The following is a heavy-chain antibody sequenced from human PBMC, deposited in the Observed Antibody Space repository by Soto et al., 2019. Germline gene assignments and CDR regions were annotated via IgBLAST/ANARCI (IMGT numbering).Heavy chain of an antibody. V-gene: IGHV3-21*01. CDR2: ISSSSSYI. Sequence: GGSLRLSCAASGFTFSSYSMNWVRQAPGKGLEWVSSISSSSSYIYYADSVKGRFTISRDNAKNSLYLQMNSLRAEDTAVYYCARDTGFGELYYYYGMDVWGQGTTVTVPS. CDR1: GFTFSSYS. J-gene: IGHJ6*02. CDR3: ARDTGFGELYYYYGMDV. D-gene: IGHD3-10*01.